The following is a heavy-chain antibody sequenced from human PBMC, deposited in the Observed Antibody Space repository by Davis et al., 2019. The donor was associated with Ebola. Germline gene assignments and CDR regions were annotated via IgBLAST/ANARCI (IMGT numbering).Heavy chain of an antibody. CDR3: ARDPGVGTASSGTSF. J-gene: IGHJ1*01. V-gene: IGHV3-7*01. D-gene: IGHD3-22*01. CDR2: IKQDGSET. Sequence: PGGSLRLSCATSGFNFNSYWMSWVRQAPGKGLEWVANIKQDGSETYYLDSVKGRFTISRDNAKRSLFLHMTGLRAEDTALYYYARDPGVGTASSGTSFWGQGTLVTVSS. CDR1: GFNFNSYW.